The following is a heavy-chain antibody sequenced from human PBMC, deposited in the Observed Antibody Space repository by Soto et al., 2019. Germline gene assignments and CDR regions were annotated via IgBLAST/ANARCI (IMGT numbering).Heavy chain of an antibody. CDR1: GYTFTSYY. V-gene: IGHV1-46*01. CDR2: INPSGGST. Sequence: QVQLVQSGAEVKKPGASVKVSCKASGYTFTSYYMHWVRQAPGQGLEWMGIINPSGGSTSYAQKFQGRVSMTRDTSRSTVYMELSSLRSEDTAVYYCAREALAYCISTSCYEGHVDYWGQGTLVTVSS. D-gene: IGHD2-2*01. J-gene: IGHJ4*02. CDR3: AREALAYCISTSCYEGHVDY.